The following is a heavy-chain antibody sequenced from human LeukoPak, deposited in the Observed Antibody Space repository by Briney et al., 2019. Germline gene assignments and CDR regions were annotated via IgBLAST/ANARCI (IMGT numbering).Heavy chain of an antibody. V-gene: IGHV5-51*01. Sequence: GESLKISCKGSGHSFTSYWIGWVRQMPGKGLEWMGIIYPGDSDTRYSPSFQGQVTISADKFISTAYLQWSSLKASDTAMYYCARQRVEMATAPIGDFDYWGQGTLVTVSS. CDR1: GHSFTSYW. CDR2: IYPGDSDT. CDR3: ARQRVEMATAPIGDFDY. D-gene: IGHD5-24*01. J-gene: IGHJ4*02.